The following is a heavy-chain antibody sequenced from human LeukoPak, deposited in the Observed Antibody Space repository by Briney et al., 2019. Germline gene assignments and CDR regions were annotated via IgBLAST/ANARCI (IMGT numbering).Heavy chain of an antibody. J-gene: IGHJ6*03. CDR1: GYSFTSYW. CDR3: ARAIHYDSSGYYYYYMDV. D-gene: IGHD3-22*01. Sequence: PGESLKISCKGSGYSFTSYWIGWVRQMPGKGLEWMGIIYPGDSDTRYSPSFQGQVTISADKSIATAYLQWSSLKASDTAMYYCARAIHYDSSGYYYYYMDVWGKGTTVTISS. CDR2: IYPGDSDT. V-gene: IGHV5-51*01.